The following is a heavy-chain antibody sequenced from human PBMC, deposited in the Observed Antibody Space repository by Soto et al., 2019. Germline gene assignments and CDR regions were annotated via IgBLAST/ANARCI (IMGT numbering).Heavy chain of an antibody. J-gene: IGHJ6*02. CDR1: GFTFSSYG. D-gene: IGHD2-2*01. CDR3: AKDGSSVIPAAHPRRYGMDV. CDR2: ISYDGGNE. Sequence: PGGSLRLSCAASGFTFSSYGMHWVRQAPGKGLEWVAVISYDGGNEYYADSVKGRFTISRDNFKNTQYLQMNSLRAEDTAVYYCAKDGSSVIPAAHPRRYGMDVWGQGTTVPVSS. V-gene: IGHV3-30*18.